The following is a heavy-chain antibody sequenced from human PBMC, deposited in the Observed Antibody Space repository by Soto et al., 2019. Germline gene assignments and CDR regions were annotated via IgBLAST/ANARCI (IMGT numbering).Heavy chain of an antibody. D-gene: IGHD5-12*01. Sequence: EVQLLESGGGLVQPGGSLRLSCAASGFTFSSSAMSWVRQAPGKGLDWVSAISGNGDTTYYADSVKGRFTISRDISKNTLYLHMNSLRAEDTAVYYCAKIRGYDLGSTTFQHWGQGTLVTVSS. V-gene: IGHV3-23*01. J-gene: IGHJ1*01. CDR1: GFTFSSSA. CDR2: ISGNGDTT. CDR3: AKIRGYDLGSTTFQH.